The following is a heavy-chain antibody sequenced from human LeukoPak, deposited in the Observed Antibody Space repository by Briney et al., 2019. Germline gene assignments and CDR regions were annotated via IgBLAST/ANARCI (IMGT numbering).Heavy chain of an antibody. CDR3: ARDIDYNIDY. CDR2: INANNGNI. Sequence: ASVKVSCKASGYTSTKYGVSWVRQAPGQGLEWIGWINANNGNINYAQNLQGRVTVTTDTSTSTAYMELRSLRSDDTAVYYCARDIDYNIDYWGQGTLVTVSS. CDR1: GYTSTKYG. V-gene: IGHV1-18*04. J-gene: IGHJ4*02. D-gene: IGHD3-9*01.